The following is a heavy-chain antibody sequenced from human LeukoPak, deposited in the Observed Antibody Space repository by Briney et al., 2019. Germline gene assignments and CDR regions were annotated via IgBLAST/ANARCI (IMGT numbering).Heavy chain of an antibody. CDR2: INHSGST. J-gene: IGHJ4*02. CDR3: ARVYDSSGFFGY. D-gene: IGHD3-22*01. CDR1: RGSFSGYY. V-gene: IGHV4-34*01. Sequence: PSETLSLTCAVYRGSFSGYYWSWIRQPPGKGLEWIGEINHSGSTNYNPSLKSRVTISVDTSKNQFSLKLSSVTAADTAVYYCARVYDSSGFFGYWGQGTLVTVSS.